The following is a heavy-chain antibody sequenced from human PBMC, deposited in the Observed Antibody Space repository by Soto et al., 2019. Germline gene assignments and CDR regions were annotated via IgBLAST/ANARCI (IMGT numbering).Heavy chain of an antibody. CDR2: IYYSGST. CDR1: GGSISNYY. CDR3: ARSLITGYSSSWYGSLGMDV. Sequence: PSETLSLTCTVSGGSISNYYWSWIRQPPGKGLEWIGYIYYSGSTNYNPSLKSRVTISVDTSKNQFSLKLSSVTAADTAVYYCARSLITGYSSSWYGSLGMDVWGQGTTVTVSS. J-gene: IGHJ6*02. V-gene: IGHV4-59*01. D-gene: IGHD6-13*01.